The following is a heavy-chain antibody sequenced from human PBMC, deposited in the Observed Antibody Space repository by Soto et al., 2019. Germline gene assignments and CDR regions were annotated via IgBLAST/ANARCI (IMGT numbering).Heavy chain of an antibody. V-gene: IGHV3-30-3*01. D-gene: IGHD2-21*01. CDR3: AKVSRAYLISTPDFDS. Sequence: QVQLVESGGGVVQPGTSLRLSCAASGFIFNSYSIHWVRQAPGKGLEWVAVISYDGNTQYYGDSLKGRFIVSRENSKNTAYLQMNGLRAVDTAVYYCAKVSRAYLISTPDFDSWGQGTLVTVSS. CDR2: ISYDGNTQ. CDR1: GFIFNSYS. J-gene: IGHJ4*02.